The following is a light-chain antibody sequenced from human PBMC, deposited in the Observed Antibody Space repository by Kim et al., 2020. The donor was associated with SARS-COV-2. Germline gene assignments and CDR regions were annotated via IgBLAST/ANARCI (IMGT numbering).Light chain of an antibody. CDR2: GKN. CDR3: NSRDSSGVV. Sequence: VALEQTVRITCQGDSLRNYYASWYQQKPGQAPVLVFYGKNNRPSGIPERFSGSSSRNTASLTITATQAEDEADYYCNSRDSSGVVFGGGTKVTVL. CDR1: SLRNYY. V-gene: IGLV3-19*01. J-gene: IGLJ2*01.